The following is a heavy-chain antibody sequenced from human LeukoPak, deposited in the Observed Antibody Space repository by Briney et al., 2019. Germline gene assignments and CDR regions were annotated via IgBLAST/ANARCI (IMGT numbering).Heavy chain of an antibody. CDR1: GFTFSSYS. Sequence: PGGSLRLSCAASGFTFSSYSMNWVRQAPGKGLEWVANIQQDGSEKYYVDSVKGRFTISRDNAKNSLYLQMNSLRAEDTAMYYCARVHGSGSYSGYSMDVWGKGTTVTISS. D-gene: IGHD3-10*01. CDR3: ARVHGSGSYSGYSMDV. V-gene: IGHV3-7*01. J-gene: IGHJ6*03. CDR2: IQQDGSEK.